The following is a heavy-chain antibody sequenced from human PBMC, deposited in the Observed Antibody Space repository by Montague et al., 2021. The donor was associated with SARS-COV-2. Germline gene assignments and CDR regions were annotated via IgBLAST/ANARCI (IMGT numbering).Heavy chain of an antibody. D-gene: IGHD2-21*02. V-gene: IGHV4-38-2*02. CDR3: ARGRVTRAGFDY. CDR1: GYFIGTGYY. J-gene: IGHJ4*02. CDR2: NYLHGSA. Sequence: SETLSLTCSVSGYFIGTGYYWGWIRQSPGKGLEWIGSNYLHGSAYYNPSLNSRVTISLDTSNNQFSLRLTPVTTSDTAVYYCARGRVTRAGFDYWGQGIRVIVSS.